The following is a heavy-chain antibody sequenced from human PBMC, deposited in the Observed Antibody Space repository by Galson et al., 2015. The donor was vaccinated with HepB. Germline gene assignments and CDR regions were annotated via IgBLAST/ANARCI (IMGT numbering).Heavy chain of an antibody. V-gene: IGHV3-7*03. D-gene: IGHD1-26*01. CDR3: ARGAVGQS. CDR1: GFTFSTFW. Sequence: SLRLSCAASGFTFSTFWMSWVRLAPGRGLEWVANIKQDGSEQYYRDSVRGRFTISRDNAKNSLYLQMKSLRAEDTAVYYCARGAVGQSGGRGTLVTVSS. J-gene: IGHJ4*02. CDR2: IKQDGSEQ.